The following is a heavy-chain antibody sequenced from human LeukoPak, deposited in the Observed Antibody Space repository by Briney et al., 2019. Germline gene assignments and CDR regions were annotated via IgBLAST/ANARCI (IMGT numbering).Heavy chain of an antibody. CDR2: IYTSGST. V-gene: IGHV4-4*07. Sequence: SETLSLTCTVSGGSISSYYWSWIRQPAGKGLEWIGRIYTSGSTNYNPSFKSRVTMSVDTSKNQSSLKLSSVTAADTAVYYCARKVTAAGHPEDWYFDLWGRGTLVTVSS. J-gene: IGHJ2*01. CDR1: GGSISSYY. CDR3: ARKVTAAGHPEDWYFDL. D-gene: IGHD6-13*01.